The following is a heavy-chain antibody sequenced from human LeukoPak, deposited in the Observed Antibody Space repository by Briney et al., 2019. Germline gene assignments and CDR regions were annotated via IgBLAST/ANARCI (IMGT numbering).Heavy chain of an antibody. D-gene: IGHD3-10*01. CDR2: ISGSGGST. V-gene: IGHV3-23*01. CDR3: AKAPNYYGSGSYHSYYYYGMDV. Sequence: GGSLSLSCAASGFTFSSYAMSWVRQAPGKGLEWVSAISGSGGSTYYADSVKGRFTISRDNSRNTLYLQMNSLRAEDTAAYYCAKAPNYYGSGSYHSYYYYGMDVWGKGTTVTVSS. J-gene: IGHJ6*04. CDR1: GFTFSSYA.